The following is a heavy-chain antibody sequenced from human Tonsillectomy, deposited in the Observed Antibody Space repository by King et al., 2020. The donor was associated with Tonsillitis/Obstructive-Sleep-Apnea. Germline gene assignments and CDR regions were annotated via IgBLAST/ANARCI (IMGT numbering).Heavy chain of an antibody. CDR3: AKSISSSSRKPFDL. D-gene: IGHD2-2*01. J-gene: IGHJ2*01. CDR1: GFTFSTYA. CDR2: ISGSGGST. V-gene: IGHV3-23*04. Sequence: VQLVESGGGLVQPGGSLRLSCAASGFTFSTYAMSWVRQAPGKGLEWVSAISGSGGSTYYADSVKGRFTISRDNSKNTLYLQINSLRAEDTAAYYCAKSISSSSRKPFDLWGRGTLVTVSS.